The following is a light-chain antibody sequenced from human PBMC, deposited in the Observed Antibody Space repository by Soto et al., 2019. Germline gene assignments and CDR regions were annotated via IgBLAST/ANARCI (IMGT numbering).Light chain of an antibody. CDR1: QSVSSSY. CDR2: GAS. CDR3: HQDYNSLWS. V-gene: IGKV3D-7*01. J-gene: IGKJ3*01. Sequence: EIVMTQSPATLSLSPGERATLSSRASQSVSSSYLSWYQQKPGQAPRLLIYGASTSATGIPARFSGSGSGTDFTLTISSLEPEDLAVYYCHQDYNSLWSFEPGTNVDIK.